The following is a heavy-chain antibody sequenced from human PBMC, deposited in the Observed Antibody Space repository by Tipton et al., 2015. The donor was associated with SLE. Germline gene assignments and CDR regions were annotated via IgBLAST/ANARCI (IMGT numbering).Heavy chain of an antibody. CDR3: ARQGNYYYVDG. Sequence: LRLSCTVSGVSISCTIYYWGCIRQPPGKGLEGIGGMCYTGSTYYNPSLKSRVTISVDTTKNQFSLNLSSVTAAATAVYFCARQGNYYYVDGWGAGTTVTVPS. CDR2: MCYTGST. V-gene: IGHV4-39*01. CDR1: GVSISCTIYY. J-gene: IGHJ6*03.